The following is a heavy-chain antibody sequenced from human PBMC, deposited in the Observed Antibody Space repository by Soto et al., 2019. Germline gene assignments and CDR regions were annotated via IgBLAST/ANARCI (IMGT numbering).Heavy chain of an antibody. CDR3: AKDRQYYYDSSGYPEYFQH. Sequence: GSLRLSCAASGFTFSSYAMSWVRQAPGKGLEWVSAISGSGGSTYYADSVKGRFTISRDNSKNTLYLQMNSLRAEDAAVYYCAKDRQYYYDSSGYPEYFQHWGQGTLVTVSS. J-gene: IGHJ1*01. V-gene: IGHV3-23*01. CDR2: ISGSGGST. CDR1: GFTFSSYA. D-gene: IGHD3-22*01.